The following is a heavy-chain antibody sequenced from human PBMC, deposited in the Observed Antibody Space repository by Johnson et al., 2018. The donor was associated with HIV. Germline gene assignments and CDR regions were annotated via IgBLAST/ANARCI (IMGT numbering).Heavy chain of an antibody. Sequence: QVQLVESGGGVVQPGGSLRLSCAASGSTFSSYGMHWVRQAPGKGLEWVAFIRYVGSNKYYADSVKGRFTISRDNSKNTMYLQMNSLRAEDTAVYYCAKDAHDIAVAVDIWGQGTMVTVSS. D-gene: IGHD6-19*01. CDR2: IRYVGSNK. V-gene: IGHV3-30*02. J-gene: IGHJ3*02. CDR3: AKDAHDIAVAVDI. CDR1: GSTFSSYG.